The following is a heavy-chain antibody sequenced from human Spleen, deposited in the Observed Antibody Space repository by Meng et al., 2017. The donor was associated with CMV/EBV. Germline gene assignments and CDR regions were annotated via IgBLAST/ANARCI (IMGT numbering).Heavy chain of an antibody. V-gene: IGHV4-39*07. J-gene: IGHJ3*02. D-gene: IGHD1-1*01. Sequence: ESLKISCSVSGGALSSGGSFWGWIRQPPGKGLEWIGTMSSSQGSYYNPSLKSRVSMSVYASKNQFSLKLSSVTAADTAVYYCARKTTGTTDDTFDIWGQGTMVTVSS. CDR1: GGALSSGGSF. CDR2: MSSSQGS. CDR3: ARKTTGTTDDTFDI.